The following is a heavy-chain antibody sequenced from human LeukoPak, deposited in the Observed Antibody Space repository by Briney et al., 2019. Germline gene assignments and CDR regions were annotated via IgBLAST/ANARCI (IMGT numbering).Heavy chain of an antibody. Sequence: GGSLXLSCAASGFTFSNAWMSWVRQAPGKGLEWVGRIKSKTDGGTTDYAAPVKGRFTISRDDSKNTLYLQMNSLKTEDTAVYYCTTDPYIAARIQADYWGQGTLVTVSS. D-gene: IGHD6-6*01. J-gene: IGHJ4*02. CDR1: GFTFSNAW. CDR2: IKSKTDGGTT. CDR3: TTDPYIAARIQADY. V-gene: IGHV3-15*01.